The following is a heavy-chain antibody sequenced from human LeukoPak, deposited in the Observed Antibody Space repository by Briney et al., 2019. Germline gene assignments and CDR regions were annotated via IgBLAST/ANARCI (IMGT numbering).Heavy chain of an antibody. Sequence: GGSLRLSCAASGFTVSSNYMSWVRQAPGKGLEWVSAISGSGGSTYYADSVKGRFTISRDNSKNTLYLQMNSLRAEDTAVYYCAKDHYDILTGYYNWGRDSDYWGQGTLVTVSS. J-gene: IGHJ4*02. CDR3: AKDHYDILTGYYNWGRDSDY. CDR2: ISGSGGST. D-gene: IGHD3-9*01. V-gene: IGHV3-23*01. CDR1: GFTVSSNY.